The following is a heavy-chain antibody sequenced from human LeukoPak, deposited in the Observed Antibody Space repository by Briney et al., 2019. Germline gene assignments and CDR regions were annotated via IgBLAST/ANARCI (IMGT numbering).Heavy chain of an antibody. Sequence: SGGSLRLSCAASGFTFSSYGIHWVRQAPGKGLEWVAFIQYDGNNKYYADSVKGRFTISRDNSKNTLYLQMNSLRGDDTAVYYCAKIDSTGYYYDNWGQGTLVTVSS. D-gene: IGHD3-22*01. J-gene: IGHJ4*02. CDR1: GFTFSSYG. CDR2: IQYDGNNK. V-gene: IGHV3-30*02. CDR3: AKIDSTGYYYDN.